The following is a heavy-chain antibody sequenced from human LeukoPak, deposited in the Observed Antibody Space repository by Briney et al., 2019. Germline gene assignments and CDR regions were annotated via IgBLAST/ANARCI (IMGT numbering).Heavy chain of an antibody. CDR1: GFTFNNYG. CDR3: AKGPLRGTAAAVDY. V-gene: IGHV3-30*18. Sequence: GKSLRLSCAASGFTFNNYGMHWVRQAPGKGLEWVAVISYDGRNIHYPDSVKGRFTISRDISTDTLWLQMDSLRTEDTAVYYCAKGPLRGTAAAVDYWGQGTLVTVSS. J-gene: IGHJ4*02. D-gene: IGHD2-2*01. CDR2: ISYDGRNI.